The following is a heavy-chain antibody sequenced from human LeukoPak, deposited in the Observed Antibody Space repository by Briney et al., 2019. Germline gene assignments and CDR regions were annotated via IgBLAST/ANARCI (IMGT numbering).Heavy chain of an antibody. CDR1: GFTFSTYA. D-gene: IGHD4-23*01. Sequence: PGGSLRLSCAASGFTFSTYAMHWVRQAPGKGLEWVAVISYDGSNKYYADSVKGRFTISRDNSKNTLYLQMNSLRAEDTAVYYCARVGTVVHFDYWGQGTLVTVSS. J-gene: IGHJ4*02. V-gene: IGHV3-30-3*01. CDR2: ISYDGSNK. CDR3: ARVGTVVHFDY.